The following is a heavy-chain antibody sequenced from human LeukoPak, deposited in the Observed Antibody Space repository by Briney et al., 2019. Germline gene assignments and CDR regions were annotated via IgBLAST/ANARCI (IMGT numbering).Heavy chain of an antibody. V-gene: IGHV4-39*07. Sequence: SETLSLTCTVSGGSISSSSYYWGWIRQPPGKGLEWIGSIYYSGSTYYNPSLKSRVTISVDTSKNQFSLKLSSVTAADTAVYYCARGGSSWYDEAYYPPHYYFDYWGQGTLVTVSS. D-gene: IGHD6-13*01. J-gene: IGHJ4*02. CDR2: IYYSGST. CDR1: GGSISSSSYY. CDR3: ARGGSSWYDEAYYPPHYYFDY.